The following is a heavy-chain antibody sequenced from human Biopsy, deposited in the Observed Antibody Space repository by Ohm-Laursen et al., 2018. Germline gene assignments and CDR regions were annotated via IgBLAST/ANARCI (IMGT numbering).Heavy chain of an antibody. CDR2: IMPAFGVV. CDR3: AQGEAARVNDNYRYRLDH. CDR1: GGNLRSYG. J-gene: IGHJ6*02. V-gene: IGHV1-69*01. Sequence: SSVKVSCKASGGNLRSYGISWVRQAPGQGLEWMGGIMPAFGVVNYGQNFEGRVTIDADDSTTTVDLSSLTSEDTAVYYCAQGEAARVNDNYRYRLDHWGQGTTVVVSS. D-gene: IGHD3-10*01.